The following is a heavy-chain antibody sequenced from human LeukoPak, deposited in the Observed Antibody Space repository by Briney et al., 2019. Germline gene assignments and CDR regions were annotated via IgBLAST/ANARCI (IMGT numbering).Heavy chain of an antibody. Sequence: GGSLRLSCAAFEFTFSNYDMHWVRQAPGKGLDWVALIRYDGSSKYYADSVKGRFTISRDNSKNTLYLQMNSLRAEDTAVYYCAKDSTGGGIAVAGLFDYWGQGTLVTVSS. V-gene: IGHV3-30*02. J-gene: IGHJ4*02. CDR2: IRYDGSSK. CDR1: EFTFSNYD. D-gene: IGHD6-19*01. CDR3: AKDSTGGGIAVAGLFDY.